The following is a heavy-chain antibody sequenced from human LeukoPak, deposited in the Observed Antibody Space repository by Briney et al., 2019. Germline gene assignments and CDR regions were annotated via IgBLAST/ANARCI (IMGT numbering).Heavy chain of an antibody. CDR1: GGSFSGYY. CDR3: ASPYGDYNGAFDI. Sequence: SETLSLTCAVYGGSFSGYYWNWIRQPPGKGLEWIGEINHSGSTNYNPSLKSRVTISVDTSKNQFSLKLSSVTAADTAVYYCASPYGDYNGAFDIWGQGTMVTVSS. J-gene: IGHJ3*02. D-gene: IGHD4-17*01. CDR2: INHSGST. V-gene: IGHV4-34*01.